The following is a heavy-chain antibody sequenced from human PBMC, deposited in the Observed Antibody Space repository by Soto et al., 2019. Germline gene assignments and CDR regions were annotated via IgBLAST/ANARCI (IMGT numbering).Heavy chain of an antibody. J-gene: IGHJ4*02. Sequence: PSETLSLTCTVSGDSISSGGQYWSWIRQHPGKGLEWIGSIYYSGSTYYNPSLKSRATISVDTSKNQFSLKLSSVTAADAAVYYCARDPNSICATWGQGTLVNVSS. CDR3: ARDPNSICAT. V-gene: IGHV4-31*03. CDR2: IYYSGST. CDR1: GDSISSGGQY. D-gene: IGHD2-15*01.